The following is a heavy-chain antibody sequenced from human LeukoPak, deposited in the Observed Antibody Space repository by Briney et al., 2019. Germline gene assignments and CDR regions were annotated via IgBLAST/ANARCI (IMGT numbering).Heavy chain of an antibody. V-gene: IGHV4-61*09. CDR2: IYTSGST. D-gene: IGHD1-26*01. J-gene: IGHJ3*02. CDR1: GGSISSGSYY. CDR3: ARDPAGGYGGSYIGAFDI. Sequence: PSETLSLTCTVSGGSISSGSYYWSWIRQPAGKGLEWIGHIYTSGSTNYNPSLKSRVTISVDTSKNQFSLKLISVTAADTAVYYCARDPAGGYGGSYIGAFDIYGQGTMVTVSS.